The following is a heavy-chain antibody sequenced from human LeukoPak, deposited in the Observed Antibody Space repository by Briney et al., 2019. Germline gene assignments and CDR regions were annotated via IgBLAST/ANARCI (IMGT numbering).Heavy chain of an antibody. Sequence: GGSLRLSCAASGFTFSSYAMHWVRQAPGKGLEWVAVISYDGSNKYYADSVKGRFTISRDNSKNTLYLQMNSLRAEDTAVYYCARIYDLDYYYMDVWGKGTTVTVSS. CDR3: ARIYDLDYYYMDV. D-gene: IGHD3-3*01. CDR1: GFTFSSYA. J-gene: IGHJ6*03. CDR2: ISYDGSNK. V-gene: IGHV3-30-3*01.